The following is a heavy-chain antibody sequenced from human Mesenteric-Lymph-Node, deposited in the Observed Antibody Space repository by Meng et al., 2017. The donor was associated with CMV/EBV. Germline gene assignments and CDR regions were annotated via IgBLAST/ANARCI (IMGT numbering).Heavy chain of an antibody. J-gene: IGHJ4*02. V-gene: IGHV3-20*04. Sequence: GGSLRLSCAASGFTFDDYGMSWVRQAPGKGLEWVSGINWNGGSTGYADSVKGRFTISRDNAKNSLYLQMNSLRAEDTALYYCAKAPLYCSSTSCQYYFDYWGQGTLVTVSS. D-gene: IGHD2-2*01. CDR3: AKAPLYCSSTSCQYYFDY. CDR1: GFTFDDYG. CDR2: INWNGGST.